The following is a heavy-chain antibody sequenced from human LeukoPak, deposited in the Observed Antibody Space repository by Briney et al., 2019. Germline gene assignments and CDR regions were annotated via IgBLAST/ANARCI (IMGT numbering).Heavy chain of an antibody. V-gene: IGHV3-23*01. CDR2: ISASGTDT. CDR1: GLSFSNYA. CDR3: AKDQTAAVGQLDY. Sequence: GGSLTLSCTASGLSFSNYAMTWVRQAPGKGLEWASVISASGTDTYYADSVKGRFTIPRDNSQNTLYLHMNSLRAEDTAVYYCAKDQTAAVGQLDYWGQGTVVTVSS. J-gene: IGHJ4*02. D-gene: IGHD6-13*01.